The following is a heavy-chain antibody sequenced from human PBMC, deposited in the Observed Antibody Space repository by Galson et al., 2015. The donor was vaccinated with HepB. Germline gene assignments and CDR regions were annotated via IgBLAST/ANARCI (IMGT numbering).Heavy chain of an antibody. CDR2: ISAYNGNT. J-gene: IGHJ4*02. V-gene: IGHV1-18*04. Sequence: SVKVSCKASGFTFTSYGISWVRQAPGQGLEWMGWISAYNGNTNYAQKLQGRVTMTTDTSTSTAYMELRSLRSDDTAVYYCASGFDYYGSGSSNLDYWGQGTLVTVSS. D-gene: IGHD3-10*01. CDR3: ASGFDYYGSGSSNLDY. CDR1: GFTFTSYG.